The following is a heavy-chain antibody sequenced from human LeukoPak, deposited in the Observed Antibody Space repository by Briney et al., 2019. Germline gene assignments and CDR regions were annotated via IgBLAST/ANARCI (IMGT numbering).Heavy chain of an antibody. CDR3: AKDRRSSGPYNWFDP. D-gene: IGHD3-22*01. Sequence: TGESLRLSCAASGFIFSNYAMNWVRQAPGKGLEWVSAISGSGDDTYYADSVKGLFTISRDNSKNTLYLQMNRLRAEDTAIYYCAKDRRSSGPYNWFDPWGQGTLVTVSS. J-gene: IGHJ5*02. V-gene: IGHV3-23*01. CDR2: ISGSGDDT. CDR1: GFIFSNYA.